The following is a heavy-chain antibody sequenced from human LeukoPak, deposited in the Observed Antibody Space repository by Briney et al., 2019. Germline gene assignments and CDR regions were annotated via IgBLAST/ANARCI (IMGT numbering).Heavy chain of an antibody. CDR2: ISSSSSYI. V-gene: IGHV3-21*01. Sequence: GGSLRLSCAASGFSFSSYTMNWVRQAPGKGLEWVSIISSSSSYIYYADSVKGRFTISRDNAKNALYLLMNSLRVEGTAVYYCARDGRCGGDCYASWGQGTLVTVSS. CDR3: ARDGRCGGDCYAS. D-gene: IGHD2-21*02. CDR1: GFSFSSYT. J-gene: IGHJ4*02.